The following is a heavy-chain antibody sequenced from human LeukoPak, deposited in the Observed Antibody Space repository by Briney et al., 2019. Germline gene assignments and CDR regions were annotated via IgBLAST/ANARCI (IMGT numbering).Heavy chain of an antibody. V-gene: IGHV1-69*15. CDR2: IIPNFGTA. J-gene: IGHJ4*02. CDR1: GGTFSSYA. D-gene: IGHD2-21*01. Sequence: SVKVSCKASGGTFSSYAISWVRQAPGQGLEWMGRIIPNFGTANYAQKFQGRVTITADESTNTAYMELSSLRSEDTAVYYCAREAYCGGDCSKLGYWGQGTLVTVSS. CDR3: AREAYCGGDCSKLGY.